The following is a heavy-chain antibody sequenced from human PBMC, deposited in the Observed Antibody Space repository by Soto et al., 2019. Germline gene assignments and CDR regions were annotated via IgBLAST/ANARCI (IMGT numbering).Heavy chain of an antibody. CDR2: ISYDGSNK. CDR3: ARERGGSSIDFGWFDP. D-gene: IGHD6-6*01. Sequence: GGSLRLSCAASGFTFSSYAMHWVRQAPGKGLEWVAVISYDGSNKYYADSVKGRFTISRDNSKNTLYLQMNSLRAEDTAVYYCARERGGSSIDFGWFDPWGQGTLVTVSS. J-gene: IGHJ5*02. V-gene: IGHV3-30-3*01. CDR1: GFTFSSYA.